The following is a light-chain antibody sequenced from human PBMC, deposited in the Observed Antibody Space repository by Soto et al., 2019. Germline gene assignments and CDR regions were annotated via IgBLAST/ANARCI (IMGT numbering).Light chain of an antibody. CDR1: SGSVLTSHY. Sequence: QAVVTQEPSFSVSPGGTVTLTCGLTSGSVLTSHYTSWFQQTPGQPPRTLIYSTNSRSPGVPDRFSGSILGNKGALTITGAQADDEGNYYCALFIRRGISMFGGGTKLTVL. J-gene: IGLJ3*02. V-gene: IGLV8-61*01. CDR2: STN. CDR3: ALFIRRGISM.